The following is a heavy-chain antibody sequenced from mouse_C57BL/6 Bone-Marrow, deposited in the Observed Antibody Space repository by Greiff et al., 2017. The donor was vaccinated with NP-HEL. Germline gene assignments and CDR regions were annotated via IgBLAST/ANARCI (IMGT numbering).Heavy chain of an antibody. J-gene: IGHJ4*01. CDR2: IYPGDGDT. CDR1: GYAFSSYW. CDR3: ARSGNYGLYYYAMDY. V-gene: IGHV1-80*01. Sequence: VQLVESGAELVKPGASVKISCKASGYAFSSYWMNWVKQRPGKGLEWIGQIYPGDGDTNYNGKFKGKATLTADKSSSTAYMQLSSLTSEDSAVYFCARSGNYGLYYYAMDYWGQGTSVTVSS. D-gene: IGHD1-1*01.